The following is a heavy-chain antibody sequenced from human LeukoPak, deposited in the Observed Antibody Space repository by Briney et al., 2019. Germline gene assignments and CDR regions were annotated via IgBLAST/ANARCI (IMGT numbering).Heavy chain of an antibody. CDR1: GGSISSYY. D-gene: IGHD2-15*01. V-gene: IGHV4-59*01. J-gene: IGHJ5*02. Sequence: PSETLSLTCTVSGGSISSYYWSWIRQPPGKGLEWIGYIYYSGSTNYNPSLKSRVTISVDTSKNQFPLKLSSVTAADTAVYYCARVVVVAARAGWFDPWGQGTLVTVSS. CDR2: IYYSGST. CDR3: ARVVVVAARAGWFDP.